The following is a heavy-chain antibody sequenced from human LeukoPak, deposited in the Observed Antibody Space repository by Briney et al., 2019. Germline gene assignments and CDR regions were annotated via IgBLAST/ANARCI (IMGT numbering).Heavy chain of an antibody. CDR1: GFTFSSYW. V-gene: IGHV3-7*03. D-gene: IGHD2-2*01. CDR2: IKQDGSEK. Sequence: PGGSLRLSCAASGFTFSSYWMSWVRQAPGKGLEWVANIKQDGSEKYYVDSVKGRFTISRDNAKNSLYLQMNSLRAEDTAVYYCARELLLWYYYYGMDVWGQGTTVTVSS. J-gene: IGHJ6*02. CDR3: ARELLLWYYYYGMDV.